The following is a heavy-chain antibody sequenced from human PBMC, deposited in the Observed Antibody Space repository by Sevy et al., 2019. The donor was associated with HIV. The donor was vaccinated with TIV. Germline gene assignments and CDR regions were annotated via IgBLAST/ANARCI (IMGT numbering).Heavy chain of an antibody. CDR1: GFTFSYFS. Sequence: GGSLRLSCAASGFTFSYFSMHWVRQAPGKGLEWVATISYDGSNEHYADSVKGRFTISRDNSKNALYLQMNSLRAEDTAVYSCALERLSSDVAEYFENWGQGTLATVSS. J-gene: IGHJ1*01. D-gene: IGHD1-1*01. CDR3: ALERLSSDVAEYFEN. V-gene: IGHV3-30-3*01. CDR2: ISYDGSNE.